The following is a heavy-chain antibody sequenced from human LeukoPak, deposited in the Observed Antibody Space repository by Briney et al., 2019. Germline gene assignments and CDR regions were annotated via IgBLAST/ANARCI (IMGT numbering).Heavy chain of an antibody. D-gene: IGHD4-17*01. CDR2: ISYDGSNK. Sequence: PGGSLRLSCAASGFTFSSYAMHWVRQAPGKGLEWVAVISYDGSNKYYADSMKGRFTISRDNSKNTLYLQMNSLRAEDTAVYYCARGVTVTTGWFDPWGQGTLVTVSS. V-gene: IGHV3-30-3*01. CDR1: GFTFSSYA. CDR3: ARGVTVTTGWFDP. J-gene: IGHJ5*02.